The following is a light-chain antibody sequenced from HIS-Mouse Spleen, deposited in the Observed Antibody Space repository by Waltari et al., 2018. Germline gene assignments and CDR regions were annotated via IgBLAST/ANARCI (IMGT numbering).Light chain of an antibody. CDR3: QQLNSYPLLT. V-gene: IGKV1-9*01. Sequence: DIQLTQSPSFLSASVGDRVTIPCRASQGISSYLAWYQQKPGKAPKLLIYAASTLQSGVPSRFSGRGSGTEFTLTISSLQPEDFATYYCQQLNSYPLLTFGGGTKVEIK. J-gene: IGKJ4*01. CDR2: AAS. CDR1: QGISSY.